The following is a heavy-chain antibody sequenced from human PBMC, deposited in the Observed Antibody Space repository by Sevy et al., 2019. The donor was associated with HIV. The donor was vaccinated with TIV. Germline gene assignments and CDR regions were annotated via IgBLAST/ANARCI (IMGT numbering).Heavy chain of an antibody. CDR3: ARSSLNSGAFDI. CDR1: GFTFSSYA. J-gene: IGHJ3*02. D-gene: IGHD3-10*01. Sequence: GGSLRLSCAASGFTFSSYAMHWVRQAPGKGLEWVAVISYDGSNKYYADSVKGRFTISRDNSKNTLYLQMNSLRAEDTAVYYCARSSLNSGAFDIWGQGTMVTVSS. CDR2: ISYDGSNK. V-gene: IGHV3-30-3*01.